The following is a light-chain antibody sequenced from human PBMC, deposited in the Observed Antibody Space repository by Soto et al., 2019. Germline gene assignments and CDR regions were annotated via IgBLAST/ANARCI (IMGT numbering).Light chain of an antibody. CDR3: SSDTSSRNLV. CDR2: DVS. V-gene: IGLV2-14*01. CDR1: SSDIGGYNY. J-gene: IGLJ2*01. Sequence: QSALTQPASVSGSPGQSITISCTGTSSDIGGYNYVSWYQQHPGKAPKLMIYDVSYRPSGVSNRFSGSKSGNTASLTISGLQAEDEADYYCSSDTSSRNLVFGGGTKVTVL.